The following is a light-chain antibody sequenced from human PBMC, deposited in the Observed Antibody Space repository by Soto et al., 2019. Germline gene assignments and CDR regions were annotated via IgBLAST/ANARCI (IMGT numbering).Light chain of an antibody. CDR2: DVS. V-gene: IGLV2-14*01. J-gene: IGLJ1*01. Sequence: QSVLTQPASVSGSPGQSITISCTGTSTDIGDYNYVSWYQHHPGKAPKLILYDVSNRPSGVSNRFSGSKSGNTASLTISGLQPEDEADYYCNSYSGSGTLYVFGTGTKVT. CDR1: STDIGDYNY. CDR3: NSYSGSGTLYV.